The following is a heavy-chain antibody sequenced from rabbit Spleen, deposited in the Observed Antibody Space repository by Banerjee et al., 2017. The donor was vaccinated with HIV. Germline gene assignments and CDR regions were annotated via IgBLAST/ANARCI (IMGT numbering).Heavy chain of an antibody. D-gene: IGHD1-1*01. J-gene: IGHJ6*01. CDR3: ARDLTGVIGWNFCL. Sequence: QEQLEESGGGRVKPGASLTLICTASGFSFSSNWICWVRQAPGKGLEWIACIDTSDGDTDYANWAKGRFTISRTSSTTVTLQMTSLTAAVTATYFCARDLTGVIGWNFCLWGQGTLVTVS. CDR2: IDTSDGDT. CDR1: GFSFSSNW. V-gene: IGHV1S45*01.